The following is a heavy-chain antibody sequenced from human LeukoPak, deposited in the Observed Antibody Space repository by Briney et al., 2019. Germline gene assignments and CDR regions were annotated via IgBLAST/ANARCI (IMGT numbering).Heavy chain of an antibody. Sequence: GGSLRLSCAASGFTFSSYWMSWVRRAPGKGLERVANIKQDGSEKYYVDSVKGRFTISRDNAKNSLYLQMNSLRAEDTAVYYCARDGGYGGSDYWGQGTLVTVSS. CDR1: GFTFSSYW. J-gene: IGHJ4*02. CDR3: ARDGGYGGSDY. V-gene: IGHV3-7*01. CDR2: IKQDGSEK. D-gene: IGHD5-12*01.